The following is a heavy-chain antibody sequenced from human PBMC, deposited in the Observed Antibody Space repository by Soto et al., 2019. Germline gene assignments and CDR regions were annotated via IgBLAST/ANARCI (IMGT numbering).Heavy chain of an antibody. CDR3: ARDRGDGDYPYYGMDV. CDR2: IYYSGST. CDR1: GGSISSGDYY. D-gene: IGHD3-10*01. V-gene: IGHV4-30-4*01. Sequence: QVQLQESGPGLVKPSQTLSLTCTVSGGSISSGDYYWSWIRQPPGKGLEWIGYIYYSGSTYYNPSLKSRVTISVDTSKNQFSLKLSSVTAADTAVYYCARDRGDGDYPYYGMDVWGQGTTVTVSS. J-gene: IGHJ6*02.